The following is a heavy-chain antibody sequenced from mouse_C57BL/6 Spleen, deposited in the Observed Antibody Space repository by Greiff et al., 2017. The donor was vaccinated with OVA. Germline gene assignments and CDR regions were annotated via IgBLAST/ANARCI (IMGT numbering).Heavy chain of an antibody. CDR1: GFSLTSYG. CDR3: ARRGDYYGSSLDY. V-gene: IGHV2-2*01. J-gene: IGHJ2*01. D-gene: IGHD1-1*01. CDR2: LWRGGST. Sequence: QVHVKQSGPGLVQPSQSLSITCTVSGFSLTSYGVHWVRQSPGKGLEWLGVLWRGGSTDSNAAFISRLSISTDNSKSQVCCKMNSLQADDTAIEYCARRGDYYGSSLDYWGQGTTLTVSS.